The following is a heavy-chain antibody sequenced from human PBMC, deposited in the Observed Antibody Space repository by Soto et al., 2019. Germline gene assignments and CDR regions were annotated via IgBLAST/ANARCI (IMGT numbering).Heavy chain of an antibody. Sequence: ASVKVSCKASGYTFTSCDINWVRQATGQGLEWMGWMNPNSGNTGYAQKFQGRVTMTRNTSISTAYMELSSLRSKDTAVYYCAATWYSSSGYNWFDPWRQGTLVTGSS. CDR3: AATWYSSSGYNWFDP. D-gene: IGHD6-13*01. CDR2: MNPNSGNT. CDR1: GYTFTSCD. V-gene: IGHV1-8*01. J-gene: IGHJ5*02.